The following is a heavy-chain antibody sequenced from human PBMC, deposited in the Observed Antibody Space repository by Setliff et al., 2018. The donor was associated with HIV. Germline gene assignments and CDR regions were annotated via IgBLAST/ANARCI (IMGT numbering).Heavy chain of an antibody. CDR2: ISPYNGHT. CDR1: GYTFKTYG. V-gene: IGHV1-18*01. Sequence: GASVKVSCKASGYTFKTYGISWVRQAPGHGLEWMGWISPYNGHTNYAQNFQGRFTMTIDTSTSRAYMELKSLTSDDTAAYFCARLGSGWSDSYYYAMDVWGQGTTVTVSS. D-gene: IGHD6-19*01. J-gene: IGHJ6*02. CDR3: ARLGSGWSDSYYYAMDV.